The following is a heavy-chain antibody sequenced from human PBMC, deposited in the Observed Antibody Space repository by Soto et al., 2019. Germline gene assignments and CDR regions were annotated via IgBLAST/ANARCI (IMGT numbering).Heavy chain of an antibody. CDR3: ARVHCSGGNCLDLVDY. J-gene: IGHJ4*02. CDR2: VYYSGIT. D-gene: IGHD2-15*01. CDR1: GDSIRSYY. V-gene: IGHV4-59*01. Sequence: SETLSLTCTVSGDSIRSYYWSWIPQPPGKGLDWIGYVYYSGITNYNPSIKSRVTISVDTSKNQFSLKLSSVTAADTAVYYCARVHCSGGNCLDLVDYWGQGTLVTVS.